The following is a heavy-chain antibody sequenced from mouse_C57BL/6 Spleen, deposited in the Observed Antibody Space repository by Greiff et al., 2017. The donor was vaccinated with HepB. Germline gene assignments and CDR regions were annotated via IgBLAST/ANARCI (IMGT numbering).Heavy chain of an antibody. Sequence: VQLQQSVAELVRPGASVKLSCTASGFTIKNTYMHWVKQRPEQGLEWIGRIDPANGNTKYAPKFQGKATITADTSSNTAYLQLSSLTSEDTAIYYCARNYGSSYVAYWGQGTLVTVSA. CDR1: GFTIKNTY. J-gene: IGHJ3*01. CDR2: IDPANGNT. V-gene: IGHV14-3*01. D-gene: IGHD1-1*01. CDR3: ARNYGSSYVAY.